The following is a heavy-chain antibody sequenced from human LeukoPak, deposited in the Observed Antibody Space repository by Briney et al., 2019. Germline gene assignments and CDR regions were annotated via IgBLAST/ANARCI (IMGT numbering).Heavy chain of an antibody. CDR3: AKGSKRQDY. CDR1: GFPFSSYV. J-gene: IGHJ4*02. Sequence: GGSLRLSCAASGFPFSSYVMHWVRQAPGKGLEWVSAISGSGGSTYYADSVKGRFTISRDNSKNTLYLQMNSLRAEDTAVYYCAKGSKRQDYWGQGTLVTVSS. CDR2: ISGSGGST. V-gene: IGHV3-23*01.